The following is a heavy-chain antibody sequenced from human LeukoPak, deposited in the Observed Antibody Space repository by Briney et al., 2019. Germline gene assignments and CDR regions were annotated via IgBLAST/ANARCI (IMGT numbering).Heavy chain of an antibody. J-gene: IGHJ4*02. CDR2: INPSGGST. V-gene: IGHV1-46*01. D-gene: IGHD3-22*01. CDR1: GYTFTSYY. Sequence: GASVTVSCKASGYTFTSYYMHWVRQAPGQGLEWMGIINPSGGSTSYAQKFQGRVTMTRDTSTSTVYMELSSLRSEDTAVYYCARGREYYYDSSGYYYFDYWGQGTLVTVSS. CDR3: ARGREYYYDSSGYYYFDY.